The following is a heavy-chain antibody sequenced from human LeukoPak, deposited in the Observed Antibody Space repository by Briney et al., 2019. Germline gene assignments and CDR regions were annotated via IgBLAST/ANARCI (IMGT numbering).Heavy chain of an antibody. CDR1: GYTFTSYA. J-gene: IGHJ4*02. V-gene: IGHV1-2*02. D-gene: IGHD5-24*01. CDR3: ARDRYGDGFAHFDY. Sequence: GASVRVSCKASGYTFTSYAMHWVRQAPGQGLEWMGWITPSGGTNYPQKFQGRVAITWDTSITTAYMDLNRLTSDDTAVYYCARDRYGDGFAHFDYWGQGALVTVSS. CDR2: ITPSGGT.